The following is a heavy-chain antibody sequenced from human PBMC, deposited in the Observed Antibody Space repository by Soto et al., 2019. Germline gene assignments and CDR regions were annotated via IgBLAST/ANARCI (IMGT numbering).Heavy chain of an antibody. CDR3: AKDSNGIIAAAGTTVNDY. CDR2: ISGSGGST. J-gene: IGHJ4*02. V-gene: IGHV3-23*01. Sequence: GGSLRLSCAASGFTFSSYAMSWVRQAPGKGLEWVSAISGSGGSTYYADSVKGRFTISRANSKNTLYLQMNSLRAEDTAVYYCAKDSNGIIAAAGTTVNDYWGQGTLVTVSS. D-gene: IGHD6-13*01. CDR1: GFTFSSYA.